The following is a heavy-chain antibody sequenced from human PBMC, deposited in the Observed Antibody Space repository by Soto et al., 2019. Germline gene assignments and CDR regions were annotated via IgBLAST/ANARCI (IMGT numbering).Heavy chain of an antibody. CDR1: GFTFSSYA. V-gene: IGHV3-30-3*01. D-gene: IGHD5-18*01. Sequence: EGSLRLSCAASGFTFSSYAMHWVRQAPGKGLEWVAVISYDGSNKYYADSVKGRFTISRDNSKNTLYLQMNSLRAEDTAVYYCARATVGYSYGYDAFDIWGQGTMVTVSS. CDR2: ISYDGSNK. J-gene: IGHJ3*02. CDR3: ARATVGYSYGYDAFDI.